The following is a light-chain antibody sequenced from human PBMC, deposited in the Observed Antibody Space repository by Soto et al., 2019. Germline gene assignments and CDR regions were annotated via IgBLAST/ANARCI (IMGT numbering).Light chain of an antibody. CDR2: TTN. CDR3: AAWNDSLNGVV. V-gene: IGLV1-44*01. J-gene: IGLJ3*02. Sequence: QAVVTQPPSASGTPGQRVTISCSGSSSTIGSKTLNWYQHLPGSAPKLLIYTTNQRPSGVPDRFSGSKSGTSASLAISGLQPEDEADYYCAAWNDSLNGVVFGGGTKVTVL. CDR1: SSTIGSKT.